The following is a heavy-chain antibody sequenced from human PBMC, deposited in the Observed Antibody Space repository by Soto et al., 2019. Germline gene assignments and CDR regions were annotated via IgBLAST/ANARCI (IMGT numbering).Heavy chain of an antibody. V-gene: IGHV1-3*01. CDR1: GYTFTGYY. CDR3: ARTDCSSTSCYNYYYYGMDV. D-gene: IGHD2-2*01. J-gene: IGHJ6*02. Sequence: ASVKVSCKASGYTFTGYYMHWVRQAPGQRLEWMGWINPGNGDTKYSQKFQGRVTITRDTSATTAYLELSSLRSEDSAVFYCARTDCSSTSCYNYYYYGMDVWGQGTTVTVSS. CDR2: INPGNGDT.